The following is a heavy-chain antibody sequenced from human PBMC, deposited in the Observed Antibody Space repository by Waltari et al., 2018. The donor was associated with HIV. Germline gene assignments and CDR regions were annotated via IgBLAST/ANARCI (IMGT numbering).Heavy chain of an antibody. V-gene: IGHV3-21*02. D-gene: IGHD6-13*01. J-gene: IGHJ5*02. CDR1: GFTFSDYI. CDR2: ISSSGSFI. CDR3: ARDSRGTSWSLNWFDP. Sequence: EVQLVDSGGGLVKPGGSLRLSCAAPGFTFSDYIMTWVRQSPGKGLEWVSSISSSGSFIYYADSVKGRFTISRDNAQNSMYLQMNNLRADDSAMYYCARDSRGTSWSLNWFDPWGQGTLVTVSS.